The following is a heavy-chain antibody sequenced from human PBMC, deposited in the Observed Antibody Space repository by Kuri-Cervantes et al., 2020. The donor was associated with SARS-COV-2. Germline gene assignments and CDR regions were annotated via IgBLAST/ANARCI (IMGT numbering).Heavy chain of an antibody. CDR2: MWSDGNNK. D-gene: IGHD6-19*01. CDR1: GFIFSNYG. J-gene: IGHJ4*02. CDR3: AKASPTSYSSGWYAHY. V-gene: IGHV3-33*06. Sequence: GESLKISCVASGFIFSNYGVHWVRQAPGKGLEWVTVMWSDGNNKFYVDSVKGRFAISRDNSENTVYLQMSSLRAEDTAVYYCAKASPTSYSSGWYAHYWGQGTLVTVSS.